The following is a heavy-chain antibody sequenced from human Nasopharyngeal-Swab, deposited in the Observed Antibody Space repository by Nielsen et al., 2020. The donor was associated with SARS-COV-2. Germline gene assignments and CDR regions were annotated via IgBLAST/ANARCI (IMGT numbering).Heavy chain of an antibody. Sequence: GESLKISCAASGFTFSSYGMHWVRQAPGKGLEWVAVISYDGSNKYYADSVKGRFTISRDNSKNTLYLQMNSLRAEDTAMYYCAKALAAMDDYYYYGMDVWGQGTTVTVSS. CDR1: GFTFSSYG. CDR2: ISYDGSNK. J-gene: IGHJ6*02. D-gene: IGHD5-18*01. V-gene: IGHV3-30*18. CDR3: AKALAAMDDYYYYGMDV.